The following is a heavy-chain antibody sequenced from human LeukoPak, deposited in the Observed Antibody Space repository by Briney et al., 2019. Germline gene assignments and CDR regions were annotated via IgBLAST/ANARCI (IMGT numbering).Heavy chain of an antibody. D-gene: IGHD5-12*01. CDR2: INPNSGGT. J-gene: IGHJ4*02. V-gene: IGHV1-2*02. Sequence: GSSVKVSCKASGYTFTGYYMHCVRQAPGQGLEWMGWINPNSGGTNYEQKFQARVNLHRDTSIHTDYMELSRLRSDDTPVYYCAIDIVAKTWGGYWGQGTLVTVSS. CDR3: AIDIVAKTWGGY. CDR1: GYTFTGYY.